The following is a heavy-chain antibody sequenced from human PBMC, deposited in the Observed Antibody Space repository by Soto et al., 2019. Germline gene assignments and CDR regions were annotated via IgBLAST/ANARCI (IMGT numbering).Heavy chain of an antibody. CDR3: AREAAEYNWNYPNWFDP. J-gene: IGHJ5*02. Sequence: SETLSLTCAVYGGFVSSGSYYWSWIRQPPGKGLEGIGDMYYSGSTNYNPTLKSRVTISVDTSKNQFSLKLSSVTAADTAVYYCAREAAEYNWNYPNWFDPWGQGTLVTVSS. CDR1: GGFVSSGSYY. V-gene: IGHV4-61*01. D-gene: IGHD1-7*01. CDR2: MYYSGST.